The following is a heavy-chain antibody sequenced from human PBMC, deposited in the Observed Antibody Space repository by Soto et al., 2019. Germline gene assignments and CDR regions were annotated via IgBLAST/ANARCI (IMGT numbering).Heavy chain of an antibody. CDR3: AKDTGQVVPGPYYYGMDV. D-gene: IGHD2-2*01. CDR2: ISGSGGST. V-gene: IGHV3-23*01. Sequence: GGSLRLSCAASGFTFISYAMSWVRQAPGKGLEWVSAISGSGGSTYYADSVKGRFTISRDNSKNTLYLQMNSLRAEDTAVYYCAKDTGQVVPGPYYYGMDVWGQGTTVTVSS. CDR1: GFTFISYA. J-gene: IGHJ6*02.